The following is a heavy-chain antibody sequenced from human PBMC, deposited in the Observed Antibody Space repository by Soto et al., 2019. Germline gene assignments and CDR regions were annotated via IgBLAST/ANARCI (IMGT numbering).Heavy chain of an antibody. CDR1: GFTFDDYA. V-gene: IGHV3-9*01. D-gene: IGHD6-13*01. J-gene: IGHJ6*02. CDR2: ISWNSGSI. Sequence: EVQLVESGGGLVQPGRSLRLSCAASGFTFDDYAMHWVRQAPGKGLEWVSGISWNSGSIGYADSVKGRFTISRDNAKNSLYLQMNSLRAEDTALYYCAKDQEGSWATDGMDVWGQGTTVTVSS. CDR3: AKDQEGSWATDGMDV.